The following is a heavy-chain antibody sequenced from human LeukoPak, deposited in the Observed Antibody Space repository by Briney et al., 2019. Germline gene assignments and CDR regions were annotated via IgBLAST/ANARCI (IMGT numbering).Heavy chain of an antibody. D-gene: IGHD4-11*01. CDR3: ARVTVTTAGANYYFDY. Sequence: GGSLGLSCAASGFTFSSYGMHWVRQAPGKGLEWVSSISSSSSYIYYADSVKGRFTISRDNAKNSLYLQMNSLRAEDTAVYYCARVTVTTAGANYYFDYWGQGTLVTVSS. V-gene: IGHV3-21*01. CDR2: ISSSSSYI. CDR1: GFTFSSYG. J-gene: IGHJ4*02.